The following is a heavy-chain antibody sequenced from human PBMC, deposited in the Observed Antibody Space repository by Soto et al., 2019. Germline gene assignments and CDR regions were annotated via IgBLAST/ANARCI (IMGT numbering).Heavy chain of an antibody. Sequence: GGSLRLSCEVSGFNFRGFWMHWVRQVPGKGLIWVSRINSDGAYTYYADSVRGRFTISRDNAKNTLYLQIDSLTAEDTAVYYCAREAAIISALDWWGKGNLVTVS. J-gene: IGHJ4*02. CDR1: GFNFRGFW. CDR3: AREAAIISALDW. D-gene: IGHD6-25*01. V-gene: IGHV3-74*01. CDR2: INSDGAYT.